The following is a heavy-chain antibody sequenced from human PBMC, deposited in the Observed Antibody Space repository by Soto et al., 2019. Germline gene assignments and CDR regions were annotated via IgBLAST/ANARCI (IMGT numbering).Heavy chain of an antibody. CDR3: AKAGRVYATQTRDAFDI. V-gene: IGHV3-23*01. Sequence: PGGSLRLSCAASGFTFSSYAMSWVRQAPGKGLEWVSAISGSGGSTYYADSVKGRFTISRDNSKNTLYLQMNSLRAEDTAVYYCAKAGRVYATQTRDAFDIWGQGTMVTVSS. J-gene: IGHJ3*02. D-gene: IGHD2-8*01. CDR1: GFTFSSYA. CDR2: ISGSGGST.